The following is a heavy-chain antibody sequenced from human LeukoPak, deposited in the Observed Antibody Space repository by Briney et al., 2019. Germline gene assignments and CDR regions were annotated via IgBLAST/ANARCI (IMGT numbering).Heavy chain of an antibody. J-gene: IGHJ6*02. CDR3: ARELELRPYYGMDV. V-gene: IGHV1-2*02. CDR1: GYTFTGYY. D-gene: IGHD1-7*01. Sequence: ASVKVSCKASGYTFTGYYMHWVRQAPGQGLEWMGWINPNSGGTNHAQKFQGRVTMTRDTSISTAYMELSRLRSDDTAVYYCARELELRPYYGMDVWGQGTTVTVSS. CDR2: INPNSGGT.